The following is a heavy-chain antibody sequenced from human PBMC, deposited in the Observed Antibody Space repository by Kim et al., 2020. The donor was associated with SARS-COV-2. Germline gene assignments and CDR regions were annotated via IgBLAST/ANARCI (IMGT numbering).Heavy chain of an antibody. CDR1: GFTFTSSA. D-gene: IGHD6-13*01. CDR2: IVVGSGNT. J-gene: IGHJ4*02. V-gene: IGHV1-58*01. Sequence: SVKVSCKASGFTFTSSAVQWVRQARGQRLEWIGWIVVGSGNTNYAQKFQERVTITRDMSTSTAYMELSSLRSEDTAVYYCAALYEAAAGTSGVPPGGDYWGQGTLVTVSS. CDR3: AALYEAAAGTSGVPPGGDY.